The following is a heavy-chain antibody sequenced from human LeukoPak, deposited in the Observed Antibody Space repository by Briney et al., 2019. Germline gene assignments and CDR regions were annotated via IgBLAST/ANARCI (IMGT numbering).Heavy chain of an antibody. J-gene: IGHJ4*02. Sequence: PSETLSLTCTVSGGSISSSSYYWGWIRQPPGKGLEWIGSIYYSGNTYYNPSLKSRVTISVDTSKNQFSLKLTSVTAADTAVYYCVRHFTLEWSSGWPGVYFDYWGQGTLVTVSS. CDR2: IYYSGNT. CDR1: GGSISSSSYY. CDR3: VRHFTLEWSSGWPGVYFDY. V-gene: IGHV4-39*01. D-gene: IGHD6-19*01.